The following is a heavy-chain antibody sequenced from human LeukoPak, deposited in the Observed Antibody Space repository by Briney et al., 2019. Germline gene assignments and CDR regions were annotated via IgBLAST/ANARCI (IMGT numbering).Heavy chain of an antibody. CDR3: ARVVIVDTAMVDY. Sequence: GGSLRLSCAASGFTFSGYSMNWVRQAPGKGLEWVSSISSSSSYIYYADSVKGRFTISRDNAKNSLYLQMNSLRAEDTAVYYCARVVIVDTAMVDYWGQGTLVTVSS. CDR1: GFTFSGYS. V-gene: IGHV3-21*01. J-gene: IGHJ4*02. D-gene: IGHD5-18*01. CDR2: ISSSSSYI.